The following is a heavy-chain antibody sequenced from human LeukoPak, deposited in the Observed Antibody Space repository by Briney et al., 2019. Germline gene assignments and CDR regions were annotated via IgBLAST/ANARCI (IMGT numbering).Heavy chain of an antibody. D-gene: IGHD4-23*01. J-gene: IGHJ4*02. Sequence: GGSLRLSCAASGFTFSTYAMGWVRQAPGEGLRWVSSISGNGVTTYYADSVRGRFTISRDNSKNTLYLQMNSLRAEDTALYYCAKALYGGNTVWGQGTLVTVSS. CDR1: GFTFSTYA. CDR2: ISGNGVTT. CDR3: AKALYGGNTV. V-gene: IGHV3-23*01.